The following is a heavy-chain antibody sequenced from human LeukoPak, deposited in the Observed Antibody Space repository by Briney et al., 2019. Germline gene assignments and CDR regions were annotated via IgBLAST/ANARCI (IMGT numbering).Heavy chain of an antibody. CDR2: ISGSGGST. CDR1: GFTFSSYG. J-gene: IGHJ4*02. CDR3: AKVGGSIVVVPDFDY. V-gene: IGHV3-23*01. Sequence: GGTPRLSCAASGFTFSSYGMSWVRQAPGKGLEWVSAISGSGGSTYYADSVKGRFTISRDNSKNTLYLQMSSLRAEDTAVYYCAKVGGSIVVVPDFDYWGQGTLVTVSS. D-gene: IGHD2-2*01.